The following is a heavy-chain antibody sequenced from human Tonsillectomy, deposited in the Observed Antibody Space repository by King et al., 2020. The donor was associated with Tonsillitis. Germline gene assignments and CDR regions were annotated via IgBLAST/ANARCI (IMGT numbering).Heavy chain of an antibody. Sequence: QLVQSGAEVKKPGASVKVSCKTSVYTFTRYDINWLRQATGQGLEWMGWMNPNSGNTGYTQNFQGSVTMTRSTSISTAYMELSSLRSEDTAVYYCARGYYFDYWGQGTLVTVSS. CDR2: MNPNSGNT. CDR3: ARGYYFDY. V-gene: IGHV1-8*01. CDR1: VYTFTRYD. J-gene: IGHJ4*02.